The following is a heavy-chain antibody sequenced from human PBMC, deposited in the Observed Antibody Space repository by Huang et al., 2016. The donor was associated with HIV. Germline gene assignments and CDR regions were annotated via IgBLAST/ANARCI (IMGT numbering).Heavy chain of an antibody. CDR3: ARGLRFCRGGDCFPTHFQH. J-gene: IGHJ1*01. CDR2: INHSGRA. D-gene: IGHD2-21*02. CDR1: GGAFSGYQ. Sequence: QVRLEQWGAGLLKPSATLSLTCAVSGGAFSGYQWTWIRPSPGKGWEWIGEINHSGRATYNPALKTRVPITGNMAKNQFSLKMTSLTVTDTAVYFCARGLRFCRGGDCFPTHFQHWSQG. V-gene: IGHV4-34*02.